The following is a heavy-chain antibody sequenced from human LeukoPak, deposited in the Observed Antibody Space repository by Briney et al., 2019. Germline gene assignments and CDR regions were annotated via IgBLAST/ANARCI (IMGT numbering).Heavy chain of an antibody. CDR1: DGSISNYY. CDR3: ARNSAVATSRSWFDP. J-gene: IGHJ5*02. Sequence: SETLSLSCSVFDGSISNYYWSWIRQPPGKGLEWIGYAYYSGSTTYNPPLESRVTISVDTSKNQFPLKLTAVTAADTAVYYCARNSAVATSRSWFDPWGQGTLVTVSS. V-gene: IGHV4-59*08. D-gene: IGHD6-19*01. CDR2: AYYSGST.